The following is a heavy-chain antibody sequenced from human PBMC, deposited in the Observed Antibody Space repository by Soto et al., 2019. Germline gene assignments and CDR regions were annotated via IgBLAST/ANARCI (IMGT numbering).Heavy chain of an antibody. CDR3: ARADSSTWFQDC. J-gene: IGHJ4*02. Sequence: ASVKVSCKSSGYTFINYAIHWVRQAPGLRPEWMGWINAGSDNTKYSQKFQGRVTITWDTSANTTYMDLSSLRSEDTAVYYCARADSSTWFQDCWGQGTLVTVSS. V-gene: IGHV1-3*01. D-gene: IGHD6-13*01. CDR1: GYTFINYA. CDR2: INAGSDNT.